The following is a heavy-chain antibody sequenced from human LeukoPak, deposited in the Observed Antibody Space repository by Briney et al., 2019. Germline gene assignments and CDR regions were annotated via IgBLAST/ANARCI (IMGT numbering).Heavy chain of an antibody. CDR2: IAGSSGYV. D-gene: IGHD2-21*02. J-gene: IGHJ4*01. V-gene: IGHV3-21*01. CDR3: ARDRGAYCGGDCYLGFDY. CDR1: GFTFSSYT. Sequence: PGGSLRLSCAASGFTFSSYTMNWVRQAPGKGLEWVSSIAGSSGYVSYADSVKGRFTISRDNAKKSLYLQMTSLTAEDTAVYYCARDRGAYCGGDCYLGFDYWGRGTLVTVSS.